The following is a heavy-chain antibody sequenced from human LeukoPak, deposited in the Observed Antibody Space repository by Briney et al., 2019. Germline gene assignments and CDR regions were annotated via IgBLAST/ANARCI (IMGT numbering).Heavy chain of an antibody. J-gene: IGHJ4*02. CDR2: INYNGDST. D-gene: IGHD5-24*01. CDR3: ARDSGGDTYNDYFDS. CDR1: GFSFNTYA. Sequence: GGSLRLSCAASGFSFNTYAMHWVRQAPGKGLEYVSAINYNGDSTYYANSVKGRFIISRDNSKKTLFLQMGSLRAEDTAGYYCARDSGGDTYNDYFDSWGQGTLVSVSS. V-gene: IGHV3-64*01.